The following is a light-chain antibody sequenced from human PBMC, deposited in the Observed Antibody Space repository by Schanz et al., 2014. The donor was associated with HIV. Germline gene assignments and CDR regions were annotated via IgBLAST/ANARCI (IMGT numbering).Light chain of an antibody. J-gene: IGKJ2*01. Sequence: EIVLTQSPGTLSLSPRERATLSCRASQTVSSSSLAWYQQKPGQSPRLLIYDASNRATGIPARFSGSGSGTDFTLTISSLEPEDFAVYYCQQYGSSLYTFGQGTKLEIK. V-gene: IGKV3-20*01. CDR2: DAS. CDR3: QQYGSSLYT. CDR1: QTVSSSS.